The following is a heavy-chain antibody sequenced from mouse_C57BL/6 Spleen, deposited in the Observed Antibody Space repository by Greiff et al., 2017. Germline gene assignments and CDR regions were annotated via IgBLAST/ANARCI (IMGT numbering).Heavy chain of an antibody. Sequence: QVHVKQPGAELVKPGASVKLSCKASGYTFTSYWMQWVKQRPGQGLAWIGEIDPSDSYTNYNQKFKGKATLTVDTSSSTAYMQLSSLTSEDSAVYYCASKIHYYGSSYYFDYWGQGTTLTVSS. V-gene: IGHV1-50*01. CDR3: ASKIHYYGSSYYFDY. CDR1: GYTFTSYW. CDR2: IDPSDSYT. J-gene: IGHJ2*01. D-gene: IGHD1-1*01.